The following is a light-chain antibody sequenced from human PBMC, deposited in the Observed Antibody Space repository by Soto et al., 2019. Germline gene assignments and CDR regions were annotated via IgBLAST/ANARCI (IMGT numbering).Light chain of an antibody. J-gene: IGKJ5*01. CDR2: DAS. Sequence: EIVLTQSPATLSSSPGERATLSCRASQSVSTYLGWYQQKPGQAPRLLTYDASNRATGIPARFSGSGSGTDFTLTISSLEPEDFAVYYCQQRSNWITFGQGTRLEIK. CDR3: QQRSNWIT. V-gene: IGKV3-11*01. CDR1: QSVSTY.